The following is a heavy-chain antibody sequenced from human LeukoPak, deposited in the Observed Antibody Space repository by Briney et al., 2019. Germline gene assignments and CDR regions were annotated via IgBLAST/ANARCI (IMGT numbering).Heavy chain of an antibody. D-gene: IGHD3-10*01. CDR3: AKDRGYGSVSYYAYYFDS. CDR1: GFTFSNYA. Sequence: GGSLRLSCAASGFTFSNYAVSWVRQAPGEGLEWVSAISGSGASIYYADSVRGRFTISRDNSKNRLYLQMNSLRAEDTALYYCAKDRGYGSVSYYAYYFDSWGQGTLVTVSS. J-gene: IGHJ4*02. CDR2: ISGSGASI. V-gene: IGHV3-23*01.